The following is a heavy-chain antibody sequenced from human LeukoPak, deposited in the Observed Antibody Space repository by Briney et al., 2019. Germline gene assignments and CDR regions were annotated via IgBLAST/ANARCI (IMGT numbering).Heavy chain of an antibody. Sequence: PSETLSLTCAVSGGSISSGGYSWSWIRQPPGKGLEWIGYIYHSGSTYYNPSLKSRVTISVDRSKNQFSLKLSSVTAADTAVYYCARGVDYDFLSRLIGRFGAFDIWGQGTMVTVSS. D-gene: IGHD3-3*01. J-gene: IGHJ3*02. CDR2: IYHSGST. CDR1: GGSISSGGYS. CDR3: ARGVDYDFLSRLIGRFGAFDI. V-gene: IGHV4-30-2*01.